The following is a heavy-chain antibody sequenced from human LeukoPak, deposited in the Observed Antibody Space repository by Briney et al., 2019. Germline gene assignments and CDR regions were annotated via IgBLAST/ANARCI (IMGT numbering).Heavy chain of an antibody. CDR1: GGSISSGSYY. Sequence: SETLSLTCTVSGGSISSGSYYWSWIRQPAGKGLEWIGRIYTSGSTNYNPSLKSRVTISVDTSKNQFSLKLSSVTATDTAVYYCARVAQWLPIRVDYWGQGTLVTVSS. CDR2: IYTSGST. D-gene: IGHD6-19*01. J-gene: IGHJ4*02. CDR3: ARVAQWLPIRVDY. V-gene: IGHV4-61*02.